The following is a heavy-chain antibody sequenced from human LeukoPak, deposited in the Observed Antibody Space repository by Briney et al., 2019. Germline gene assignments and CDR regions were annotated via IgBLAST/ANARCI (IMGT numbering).Heavy chain of an antibody. V-gene: IGHV3-23*01. CDR3: AKGSIVVVPAAFDY. Sequence: GGTLRLSCAASGFTFSSYGMSWVRQAPGKGLEWVSAISGSGGSTYYADSVKGRFTISRDNSKNTLYLQMNSLRAEDTAVYYCAKGSIVVVPAAFDYWGQGTLVTVSS. D-gene: IGHD2-2*01. CDR2: ISGSGGST. CDR1: GFTFSSYG. J-gene: IGHJ4*02.